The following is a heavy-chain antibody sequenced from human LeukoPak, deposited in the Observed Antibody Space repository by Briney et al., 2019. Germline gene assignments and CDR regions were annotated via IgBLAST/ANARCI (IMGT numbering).Heavy chain of an antibody. Sequence: GGSLRLSCAASGFTFSIYAMSWVRQAPGKGLEWVSFIYSGGSTYYADSVKGRFTISRDNSKNTLYLQMNSLRAEDTAVYYCARETGTHDLYYYYYMDVWGKGTTVTISS. V-gene: IGHV3-53*01. CDR2: IYSGGST. J-gene: IGHJ6*03. CDR1: GFTFSIYA. CDR3: ARETGTHDLYYYYYMDV. D-gene: IGHD1-14*01.